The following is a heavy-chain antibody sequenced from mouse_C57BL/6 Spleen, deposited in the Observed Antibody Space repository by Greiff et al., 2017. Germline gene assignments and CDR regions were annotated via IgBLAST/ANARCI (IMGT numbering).Heavy chain of an antibody. V-gene: IGHV1-50*01. CDR1: GYTFTSYW. CDR2: IDPSDSYT. J-gene: IGHJ2*01. Sequence: QVQLQQPGAELVKPGASVKLSCKASGYTFTSYWMQWVKQRPGQGLEWIGEIDPSDSYTNYNQKFKGKATLTVDTSSSTAYMQLSSLTSEDSAVYYCARSGGYPFDYGGQGTTLTVSS. D-gene: IGHD2-2*01. CDR3: ARSGGYPFDY.